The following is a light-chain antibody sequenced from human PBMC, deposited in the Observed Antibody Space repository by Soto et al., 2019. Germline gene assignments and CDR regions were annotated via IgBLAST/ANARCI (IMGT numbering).Light chain of an antibody. CDR3: QQANSFPLT. CDR2: AAS. J-gene: IGKJ4*01. Sequence: DIQVTQFPSSLSASVGDRITITCRASQAIGNYLAWYQQKPGKVPKLLIYAASTLQPGVPSRFSGSRSGTDFTLTVSSLQPEDVATYFCQQANSFPLTFGGGTRVEI. V-gene: IGKV1-27*01. CDR1: QAIGNY.